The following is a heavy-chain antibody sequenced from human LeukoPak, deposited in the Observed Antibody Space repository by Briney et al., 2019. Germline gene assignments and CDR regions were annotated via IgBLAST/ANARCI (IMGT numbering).Heavy chain of an antibody. D-gene: IGHD4-17*01. Sequence: TGGSLRLSCAASGFTFSSYAMSWVRQAPGKGLEWVAVISYDGSNKYYADSVKGRFTISRDNAKNSLYLQMNSLRAEDTAVYYCARAISDYDASDIWGQGTMVTVSS. V-gene: IGHV3-30-3*01. CDR2: ISYDGSNK. CDR1: GFTFSSYA. CDR3: ARAISDYDASDI. J-gene: IGHJ3*02.